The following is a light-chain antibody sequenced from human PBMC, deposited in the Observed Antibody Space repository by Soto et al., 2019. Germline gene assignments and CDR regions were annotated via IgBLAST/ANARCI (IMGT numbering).Light chain of an antibody. Sequence: QALVTQSPSASASLGASVKLTCTLSSGHSSYAIAWHQQQPEKGPRYLMKLNSDGSHSKGDGIPDRFSGSSSGAERYLTISSLQSEDEADYYCQTWGTGMGVFGGGTKLTVL. CDR3: QTWGTGMGV. CDR2: LNSDGSH. CDR1: SGHSSYA. J-gene: IGLJ2*01. V-gene: IGLV4-69*01.